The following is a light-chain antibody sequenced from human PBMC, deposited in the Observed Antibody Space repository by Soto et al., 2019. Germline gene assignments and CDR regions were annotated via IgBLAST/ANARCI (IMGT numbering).Light chain of an antibody. CDR1: SSNIGAGYD. V-gene: IGLV1-40*01. J-gene: IGLJ1*01. Sequence: QSVLTQPPSVSGAPGQRVTISCAGSSSNIGAGYDVHWFRQLPGTAPKLLIFGNSNQPLGVPDRFSGSKSETSASLAITGLQAEDEADYYCQSYDSGLSGYVFGAGTRSPS. CDR2: GNS. CDR3: QSYDSGLSGYV.